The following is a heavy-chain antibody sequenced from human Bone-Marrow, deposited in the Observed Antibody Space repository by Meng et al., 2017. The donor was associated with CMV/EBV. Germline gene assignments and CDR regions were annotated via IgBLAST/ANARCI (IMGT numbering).Heavy chain of an antibody. J-gene: IGHJ6*02. CDR1: GFTFSSYG. D-gene: IGHD1-26*01. CDR3: ARLGWAATAPYYYYGMDV. Sequence: GESLKISCAASGFTFSSYGMHWVRQAPGKGLEWVAFIRYDGSNKYYADSVKGRFTISRDNSKNTLYLQMNSLRAEDTAVYYCARLGWAATAPYYYYGMDVWGQGTTVTVSS. CDR2: IRYDGSNK. V-gene: IGHV3-30*02.